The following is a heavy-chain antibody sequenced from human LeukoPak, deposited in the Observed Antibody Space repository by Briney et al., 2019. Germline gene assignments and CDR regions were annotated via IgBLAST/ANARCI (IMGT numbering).Heavy chain of an antibody. V-gene: IGHV1-69*13. CDR2: IIPIFGTA. D-gene: IGHD6-13*01. CDR3: ARTSWSNTPYYYYYYMDV. Sequence: SVKVSCKASGGTFSSYAISWVRQAPGQGLEWMGGIIPIFGTANYAQKFQGRVTITADESTSTAYMELSSLRSEDTAVYYCARTSWSNTPYYYYYYMDVWGKGTTVTVSS. CDR1: GGTFSSYA. J-gene: IGHJ6*03.